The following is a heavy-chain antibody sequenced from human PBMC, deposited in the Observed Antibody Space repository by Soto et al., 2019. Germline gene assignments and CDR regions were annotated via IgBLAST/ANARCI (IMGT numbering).Heavy chain of an antibody. V-gene: IGHV4-59*01. Sequence: ETLSLTCADSGVSISSYYWSWIRQPAGKGLEWIGYIYYSGSTNYNPSLKSRVTISVDTSKNQFSLKLSSVTAADTAVYYCERVFLTKGEVGPLDYWGQGTPVTVYS. J-gene: IGHJ4*02. D-gene: IGHD1-26*01. CDR2: IYYSGST. CDR1: GVSISSYY. CDR3: ERVFLTKGEVGPLDY.